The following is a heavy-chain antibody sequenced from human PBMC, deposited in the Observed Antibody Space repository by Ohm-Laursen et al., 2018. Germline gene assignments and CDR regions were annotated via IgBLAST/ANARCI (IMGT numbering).Heavy chain of an antibody. CDR3: ARDPVRGLTDY. CDR2: ISWNSGNI. J-gene: IGHJ4*02. D-gene: IGHD3-16*01. CDR1: GFTFDDYA. Sequence: SLRLSCSASGFTFDDYAMHWVRPAPGKGLEWVSGISWNSGNIGYADSVKGRFTISRDNAKNSLYLQMNSLRAEDTAVYHCARDPVRGLTDYWGQGTLVTVSS. V-gene: IGHV3-9*01.